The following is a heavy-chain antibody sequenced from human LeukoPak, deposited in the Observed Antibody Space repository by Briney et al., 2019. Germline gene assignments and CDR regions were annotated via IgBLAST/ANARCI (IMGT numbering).Heavy chain of an antibody. J-gene: IGHJ4*02. D-gene: IGHD2-2*01. CDR2: ISYDGSDK. CDR3: AKDCSSTSCLSAD. Sequence: GRSLRLSCAASGFTFSSYGMHWVRQAPGKGLEWVAVISYDGSDKYYADPVKGRFTISRDNSKNTLYLQMNSLRAEDTAVYYCAKDCSSTSCLSADWGQGTLVTVSS. CDR1: GFTFSSYG. V-gene: IGHV3-30*18.